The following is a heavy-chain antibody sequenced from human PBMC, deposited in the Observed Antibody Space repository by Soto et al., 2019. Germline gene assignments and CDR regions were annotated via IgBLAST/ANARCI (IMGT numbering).Heavy chain of an antibody. CDR1: GGSFSGYY. J-gene: IGHJ6*02. V-gene: IGHV4-34*01. CDR2: INHSGST. Sequence: PSETLSLTCAVYGGSFSGYYWSWIRQPPGKGLEWIGEINHSGSTNYNPSLKSRVTISVDTSKNQFSLKLSSVTAADTAVYYCARDWLNYYGMDVWGQGTTVTVSS. CDR3: ARDWLNYYGMDV. D-gene: IGHD3-9*01.